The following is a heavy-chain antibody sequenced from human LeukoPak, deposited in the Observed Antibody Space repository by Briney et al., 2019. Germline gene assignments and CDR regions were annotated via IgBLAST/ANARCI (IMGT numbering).Heavy chain of an antibody. CDR2: ITTGGSSI. Sequence: QAGGSLRLSCAASGVTFGAYAMTWVRQAAGKGLECVSHITTGGSSIFYADSVKGRFTISRDNAKNSLYLQMNSLRAEDSAVYYCARVRYDSGWYDYWGQGALVTVSS. D-gene: IGHD6-19*01. CDR3: ARVRYDSGWYDY. CDR1: GVTFGAYA. J-gene: IGHJ4*02. V-gene: IGHV3-48*04.